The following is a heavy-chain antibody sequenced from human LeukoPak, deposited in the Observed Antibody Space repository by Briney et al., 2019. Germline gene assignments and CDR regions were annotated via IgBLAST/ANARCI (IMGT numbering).Heavy chain of an antibody. CDR2: ISYDGSNK. D-gene: IGHD3-10*01. CDR3: ARDIWFGELFPLDY. J-gene: IGHJ4*02. V-gene: IGHV3-30*03. CDR1: GFTFSSFG. Sequence: PGRSLRLSCAASGFTFSSFGMHWVRQAPGKGLEWVAVISYDGSNKYYADSVKGRFTISRDNSKNTLYLQMNSLRAEDTAVYYCARDIWFGELFPLDYWGQGTLVTVSS.